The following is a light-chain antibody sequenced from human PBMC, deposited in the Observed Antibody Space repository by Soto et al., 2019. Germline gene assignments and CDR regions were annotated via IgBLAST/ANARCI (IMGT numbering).Light chain of an antibody. CDR3: SSFASTHTYV. CDR1: SDNIGSYNL. Sequence: QAVVTQPASVSGSLGQSITISCIGTSDNIGSYNLVSWYQHKPGKAPKLLIYEVNNRPSGVSHRFSGSKSGNTASLTISGLQAEDEADYYCSSFASTHTYVFGTGTKLTVL. J-gene: IGLJ1*01. CDR2: EVN. V-gene: IGLV2-14*02.